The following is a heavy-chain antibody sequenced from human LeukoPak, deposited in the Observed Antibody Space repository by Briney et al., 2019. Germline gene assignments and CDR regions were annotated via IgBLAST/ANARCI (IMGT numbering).Heavy chain of an antibody. CDR3: ARTGGWPLPYFDY. D-gene: IGHD6-19*01. J-gene: IGHJ4*02. CDR1: GFTFDDYA. CDR2: ISWNSGSI. V-gene: IGHV3-9*01. Sequence: GGSLRLSCAASGFTFDDYAMHWVRQAPGKGLEWVSGISWNSGSIGYADSVKGRFTISRDNAKNSLYLQMNSLRAEDTAVYYCARTGGWPLPYFDYWGQGTLVTVSS.